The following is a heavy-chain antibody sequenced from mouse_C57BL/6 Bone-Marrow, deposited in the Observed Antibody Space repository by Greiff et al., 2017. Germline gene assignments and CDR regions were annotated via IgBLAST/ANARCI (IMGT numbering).Heavy chain of an antibody. CDR2: ISSGSSTI. J-gene: IGHJ2*01. CDR1: GFTFSDYG. D-gene: IGHD2-1*01. Sequence: EVKLMESGGGLVKPGGSLKLSCAASGFTFSDYGMHWVRQAPEKGLEWVAYISSGSSTIYYADTVKGRFTISRDNAKNTLFLQMTSLRSEDTAMYYCARALYCGNPHFYNWGQGTTLTVSS. V-gene: IGHV5-17*01. CDR3: ARALYCGNPHFYN.